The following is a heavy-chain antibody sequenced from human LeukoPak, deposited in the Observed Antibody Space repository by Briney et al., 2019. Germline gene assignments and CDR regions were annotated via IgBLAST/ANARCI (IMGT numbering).Heavy chain of an antibody. Sequence: ASVKVSCKASGYTFTGYYMHWVRQAPGQGLEWMGRINPNSGGTNYAQKFQGRVTMTRDTSISTAHMELSRLRSDDTAVYYCARASDYGDYYYMDVWGKGTTVTVSS. J-gene: IGHJ6*03. CDR1: GYTFTGYY. V-gene: IGHV1-2*06. CDR2: INPNSGGT. CDR3: ARASDYGDYYYMDV. D-gene: IGHD4-17*01.